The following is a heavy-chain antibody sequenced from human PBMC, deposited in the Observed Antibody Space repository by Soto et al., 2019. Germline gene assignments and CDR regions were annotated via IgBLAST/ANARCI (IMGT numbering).Heavy chain of an antibody. J-gene: IGHJ3*02. Sequence: QVQLVQSGAEVKKPGSSVKVSCKASGGTFSSYAISWVRQAPGQGLEWMGGIIPIFGTANYAQKFQGRVTITADESTNTYYMELSRLRSEDTAVYYWAGGLAYCGCDCIDAFDIWGQGTMVTVSS. V-gene: IGHV1-69*01. CDR1: GGTFSSYA. CDR2: IIPIFGTA. CDR3: AGGLAYCGCDCIDAFDI. D-gene: IGHD2-21*02.